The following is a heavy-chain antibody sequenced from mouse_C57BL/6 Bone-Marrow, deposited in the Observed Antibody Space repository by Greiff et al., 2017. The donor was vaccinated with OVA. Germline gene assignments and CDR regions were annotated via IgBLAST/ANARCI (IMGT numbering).Heavy chain of an antibody. CDR3: AIFCAWCAY. V-gene: IGHV1-74*01. Sequence: VKLQQPGAELVKPGASVKVSCKASGYTFTSYWMHWVKQRPGQGLEWIGRIHPSDSDTNSTQKFTGKATLTVDKSSSTDDMQLSSLTSEDAAVNYGAIFCAWCAYGGKGNLVTVSA. J-gene: IGHJ3*01. CDR2: IHPSDSDT. CDR1: GYTFTSYW. D-gene: IGHD6-1*01.